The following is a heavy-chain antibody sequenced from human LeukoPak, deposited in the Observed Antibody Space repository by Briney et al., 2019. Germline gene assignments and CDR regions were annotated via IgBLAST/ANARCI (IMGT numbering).Heavy chain of an antibody. CDR1: GGSISSYY. CDR2: IYYSGST. J-gene: IGHJ4*02. CDR3: ARTTTVDSSSLSFDY. D-gene: IGHD6-13*01. Sequence: SETLSLTCTVSGGSISSYYWSWIRQPPGKGLEWIGYIYYSGSTNYNPSLKSRVTISVDTSKNQFSLKLSSVTAADTAVYYCARTTTVDSSSLSFDYWGQGTLVTVSS. V-gene: IGHV4-59*08.